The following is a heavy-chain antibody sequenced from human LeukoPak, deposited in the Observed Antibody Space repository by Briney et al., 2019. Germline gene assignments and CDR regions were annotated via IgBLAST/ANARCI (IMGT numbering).Heavy chain of an antibody. CDR2: ISSSSSYI. CDR3: ARDAYCSGVSCSLDY. Sequence: GGSLRLSCAASGFTFSSYSMNWVRQAPGKGLEWVSSISSSSSYIYYADSVKGRFTISRDNAKNSLYLQMNSLRAEDTAVYYCARDAYCSGVSCSLDYWGQGTLVTVSS. CDR1: GFTFSSYS. D-gene: IGHD2-15*01. J-gene: IGHJ4*02. V-gene: IGHV3-21*01.